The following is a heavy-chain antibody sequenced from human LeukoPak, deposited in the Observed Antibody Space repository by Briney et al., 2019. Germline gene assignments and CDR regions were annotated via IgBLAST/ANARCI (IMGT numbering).Heavy chain of an antibody. CDR3: ATDRDSGSYYAFDY. J-gene: IGHJ4*02. CDR2: IIPILGIA. Sequence: SVKVSCKASGGTFSSYTISWVRQAPGQGLEWMGRIIPILGIANYAQKFQGRVTITADKSTSTAHMELSSLRSEDTAVYYCATDRDSGSYYAFDYWGQGTLVTVSS. CDR1: GGTFSSYT. V-gene: IGHV1-69*04. D-gene: IGHD1-26*01.